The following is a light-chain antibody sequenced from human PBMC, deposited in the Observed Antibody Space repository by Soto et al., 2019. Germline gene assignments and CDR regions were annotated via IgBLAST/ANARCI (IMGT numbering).Light chain of an antibody. CDR1: QNVKTN. Sequence: EIVLTQFPATLSLSPGERGSLSCRASQNVKTNLAWYQKKPGQPPRLLLYDASNRATGIPARFSGSGSGTDLTLTISSLEPEDFAVYYCQQRSNWPSITFGQGTRLEIK. CDR2: DAS. V-gene: IGKV3-11*01. J-gene: IGKJ5*01. CDR3: QQRSNWPSIT.